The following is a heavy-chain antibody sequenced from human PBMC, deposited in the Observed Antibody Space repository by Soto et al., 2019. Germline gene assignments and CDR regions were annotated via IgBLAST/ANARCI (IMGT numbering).Heavy chain of an antibody. CDR2: ISSSSSYI. CDR3: ASPPSQLLLVP. Sequence: PGGSLRLSCAASGFTFSSYSMNWVRQAPGKGLEWVSSISSSSSYIYYADSVKGRFTISRDNAENSLYLQMNSLRAEDTAVYYCASPPSQLLLVPWGQGTLVTVSS. V-gene: IGHV3-21*01. D-gene: IGHD2-15*01. CDR1: GFTFSSYS. J-gene: IGHJ5*02.